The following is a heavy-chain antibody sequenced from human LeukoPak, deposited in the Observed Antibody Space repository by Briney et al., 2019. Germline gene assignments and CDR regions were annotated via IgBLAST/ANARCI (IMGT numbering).Heavy chain of an antibody. J-gene: IGHJ4*02. D-gene: IGHD3-9*01. CDR2: ISGSGGST. Sequence: GGSLRLSCAASGFTFSSYAMSWVRQAPGKGLEWVSAISGSGGSTYYADSVKGRFTISRDNSKNTLYLQMNSLRAEDTAVYYCAKTRHYDILTGYYSQGDYWGQGTLVTVSS. V-gene: IGHV3-23*01. CDR1: GFTFSSYA. CDR3: AKTRHYDILTGYYSQGDY.